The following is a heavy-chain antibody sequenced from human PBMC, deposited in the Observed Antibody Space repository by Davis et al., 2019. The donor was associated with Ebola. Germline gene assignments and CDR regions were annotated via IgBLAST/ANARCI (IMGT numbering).Heavy chain of an antibody. D-gene: IGHD7-27*01. V-gene: IGHV3-21*01. CDR1: GFTFSSYS. J-gene: IGHJ4*02. CDR3: AKAGNWGNWGSEAFTFDY. Sequence: PGGSLRLSCAASGFTFSSYSMNWVRQAPGKGLEWVSSISSSSSYIYYADSVKGRFTISRDNAKNSLYLQMNSLRAEDTAVYYCAKAGNWGNWGSEAFTFDYWGQGTLVTVSS. CDR2: ISSSSSYI.